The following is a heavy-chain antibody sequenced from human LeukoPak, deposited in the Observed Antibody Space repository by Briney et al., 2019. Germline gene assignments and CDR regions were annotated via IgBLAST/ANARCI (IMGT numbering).Heavy chain of an antibody. J-gene: IGHJ4*02. D-gene: IGHD3-10*01. V-gene: IGHV1-2*02. CDR1: VYTFTGYY. CDR3: ARSPTYYGSGSYYYDY. CDR2: INPNSGGT. Sequence: ASVKVSCKASVYTFTGYYMHWVRQAPGQGLEWMGWINPNSGGTNYAQKFQGRVTMTRDTSISTAYMELSRLRSDDTAVYYCARSPTYYGSGSYYYDYWGQGTLVTVSS.